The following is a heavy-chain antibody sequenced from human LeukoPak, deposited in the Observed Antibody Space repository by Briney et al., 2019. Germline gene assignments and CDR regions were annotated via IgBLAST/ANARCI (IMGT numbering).Heavy chain of an antibody. D-gene: IGHD6-19*01. V-gene: IGHV3-48*03. CDR3: ALLAVASDFDY. Sequence: GGSLRLSCAASGFMFRSFEMYWVRQAPGKGLEWIAYISSGAITMYYADSVKGRFTISRDDAKNSLFLQMNSLRAEDAAVYYCALLAVASDFDYWGQGALVTVSS. CDR2: ISSGAITM. CDR1: GFMFRSFE. J-gene: IGHJ4*02.